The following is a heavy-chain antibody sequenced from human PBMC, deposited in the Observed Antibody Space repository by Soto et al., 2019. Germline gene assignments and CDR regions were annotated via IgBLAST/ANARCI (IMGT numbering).Heavy chain of an antibody. CDR2: IYYIGST. D-gene: IGHD3-16*02. CDR1: GDSITNSNYY. J-gene: IGHJ5*02. CDR3: AGRNSLASVSLNFRELSNYKWIDP. Sequence: SETLSLTCTVSGDSITNSNYYWGWFSQPPGKGLEWIASIYYIGSTYYNPSLKSRVTISVDTSNNQFSLNLNSVTASDTAVYYCAGRNSLASVSLNFRELSNYKWIDPWGPGTLVTVSS. V-gene: IGHV4-39*01.